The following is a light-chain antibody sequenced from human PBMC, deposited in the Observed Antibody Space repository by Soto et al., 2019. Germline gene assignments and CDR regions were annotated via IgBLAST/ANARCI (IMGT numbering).Light chain of an antibody. Sequence: EIVLTQSPGSLSLSPGQRATLSCRASQSVDTTFFAWYQKKPGQAPRLLIYGASKRATGIPDRFSGSGSGTDFTLRISRLEHEDFAVSYCQQYMSSVTFGQGTKVEIK. V-gene: IGKV3-20*01. CDR2: GAS. CDR1: QSVDTTF. CDR3: QQYMSSVT. J-gene: IGKJ1*01.